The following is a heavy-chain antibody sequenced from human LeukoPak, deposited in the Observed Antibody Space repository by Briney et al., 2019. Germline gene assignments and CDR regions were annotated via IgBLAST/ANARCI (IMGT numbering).Heavy chain of an antibody. CDR3: AREGNYYDSSGYPDY. J-gene: IGHJ4*02. CDR2: IKTDGSEK. V-gene: IGHV3-7*01. D-gene: IGHD3-22*01. Sequence: GGSLRLSCEASGFTFSSYWMSWVRQAPGKGLEWVANIKTDGSEKYYVDSVKGRFTISRDNAKNSLYLQMNSLRAEDTAVYYCAREGNYYDSSGYPDYWGQGTLVTVSS. CDR1: GFTFSSYW.